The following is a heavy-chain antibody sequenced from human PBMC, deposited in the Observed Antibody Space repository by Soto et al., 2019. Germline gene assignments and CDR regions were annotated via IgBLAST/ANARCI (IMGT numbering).Heavy chain of an antibody. V-gene: IGHV6-1*01. CDR1: GDSLSSDSAA. CDR2: TYYRSQWYY. CDR3: TRDREGYCSSSTCYQTPQYFYVIDV. Sequence: SPTLSLTCAISGDSLSSDSAAWNWIRQSPSRGLEWLGRTYYRSQWYYDYAVSVKSRKTINPDTSKNQFTLQLNSVTPEDTAVYYCTRDREGYCSSSTCYQTPQYFYVIDVWGQATTVSFSS. J-gene: IGHJ6*02. D-gene: IGHD2-2*01.